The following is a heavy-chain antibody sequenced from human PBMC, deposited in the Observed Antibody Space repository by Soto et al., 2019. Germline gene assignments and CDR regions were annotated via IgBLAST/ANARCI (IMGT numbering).Heavy chain of an antibody. CDR3: ARTYNWNYWNDY. V-gene: IGHV4-34*01. J-gene: IGHJ4*02. CDR1: GGSFSGYY. D-gene: IGHD1-7*01. CDR2: INHSGST. Sequence: QVQLQQWGAGLLKPSETLSLTCAVYGGSFSGYYWSWIRQPPGKGLEWIGEINHSGSTNYNPSLKSRVTISVDTSKNQFSLKLSSVTAADTAVYYCARTYNWNYWNDYWGQGTLVTVSS.